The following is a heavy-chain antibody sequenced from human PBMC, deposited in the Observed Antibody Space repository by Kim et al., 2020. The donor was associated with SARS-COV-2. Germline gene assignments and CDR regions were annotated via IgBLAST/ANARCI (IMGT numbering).Heavy chain of an antibody. CDR2: ISASGAAT. D-gene: IGHD3-3*01. CDR1: GFTFNKFA. J-gene: IGHJ4*02. V-gene: IGHV3-23*01. Sequence: GGSLRLSCAGSGFTFNKFAMAWVRQAPGKGLEWVAVISASGAATYYADSVKGRFTISRDNSKNTLNLQMNSLRVEDSATYYCAKYVWSSSLFFDYLDSWGQGSLVTVS. CDR3: AKYVWSSSLFFDYLDS.